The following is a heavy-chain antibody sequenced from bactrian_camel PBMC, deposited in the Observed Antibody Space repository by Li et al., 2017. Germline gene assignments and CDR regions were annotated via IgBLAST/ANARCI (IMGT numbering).Heavy chain of an antibody. V-gene: IGHV3S40*01. CDR2: IFRGGGA. CDR1: GFDFSDYA. Sequence: QLVESGGGLVQPGGSVRLSCVASGFDFSDYAMSWVRQAPGKGLEWVSVIFRGGGAYYAESVQGRFTISRDNAKNTVYLHLNTLKTEDMAMYYCATCGSTWDLSSWGQGTQVTVS. J-gene: IGHJ4*01. D-gene: IGHD6*01. CDR3: ATCGSTWDLSS.